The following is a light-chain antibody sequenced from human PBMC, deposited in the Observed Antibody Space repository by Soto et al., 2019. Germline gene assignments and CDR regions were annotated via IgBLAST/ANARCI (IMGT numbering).Light chain of an antibody. CDR3: QAWDSIVAV. Sequence: SYELTQPPSVSVSPDQTASITCSGDKLGDKYACWYQQKPGQSPVLVIYQYSKRPSGIPERFSSSNSGKTATLTISGTQAMDEADYYCQAWDSIVAVFGGGTKLTVL. CDR2: QYS. J-gene: IGLJ2*01. CDR1: KLGDKY. V-gene: IGLV3-1*01.